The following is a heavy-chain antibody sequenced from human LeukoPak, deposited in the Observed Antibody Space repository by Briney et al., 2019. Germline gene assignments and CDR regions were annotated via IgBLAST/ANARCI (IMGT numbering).Heavy chain of an antibody. V-gene: IGHV3-23*01. Sequence: GGSLRLSCAPSGFTFSNHAMYWVRQAPGKRLEWVSAITDSGGSTYYTDSVKGRFTISRDNSRNTLYLQMNSLRAEDMAVYYCAKGTYNFYFGYWGQGTLVTVSS. D-gene: IGHD5-24*01. CDR1: GFTFSNHA. J-gene: IGHJ4*02. CDR3: AKGTYNFYFGY. CDR2: ITDSGGST.